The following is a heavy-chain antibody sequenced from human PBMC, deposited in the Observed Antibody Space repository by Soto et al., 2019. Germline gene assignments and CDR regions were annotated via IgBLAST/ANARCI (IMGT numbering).Heavy chain of an antibody. CDR2: ISYDGSNK. J-gene: IGHJ3*02. CDR1: GFTFSSYG. D-gene: IGHD6-19*01. Sequence: SLRLSCAASGFTFSSYGMHWVRQAPGKGLEWVAVISYDGSNKYYADSVKGRFTISRDNSKNTLYLQMNSLRAEDTAVYYCANGEGYSSGWYARVGAFDIWGQGTMVTVSS. CDR3: ANGEGYSSGWYARVGAFDI. V-gene: IGHV3-30*18.